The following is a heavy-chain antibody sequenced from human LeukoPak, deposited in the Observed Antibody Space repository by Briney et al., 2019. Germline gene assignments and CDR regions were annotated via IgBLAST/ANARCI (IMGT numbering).Heavy chain of an antibody. J-gene: IGHJ4*02. CDR2: INHSGST. V-gene: IGHV4-34*01. CDR1: GGSFSGYY. Sequence: SETLSLTCAVYGGSFSGYYWSWIRQPPGKGLEWIGEINHSGSTNYNPSLKSRVTISVDTSKNQFSLKLSSVTAADTAVYYCARGITMVRRADLWGQGTLVTVSS. CDR3: ARGITMVRRADL. D-gene: IGHD3-10*01.